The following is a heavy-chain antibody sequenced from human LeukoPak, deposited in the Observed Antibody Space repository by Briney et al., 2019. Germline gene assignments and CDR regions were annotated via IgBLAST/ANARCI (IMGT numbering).Heavy chain of an antibody. CDR1: GGTFSSYA. V-gene: IGHV1-69*04. Sequence: SVKVSCKASGGTFSSYAISWVRQAPGQGLEWMGRIIPIFGIANYAQKFQGRVTITADKSTSTAYMELSSLRSEDTAVYYCARAAAICYYDSSGYGNDGWFDPWGQGTLVTVSS. CDR3: ARAAAICYYDSSGYGNDGWFDP. D-gene: IGHD3-22*01. CDR2: IIPIFGIA. J-gene: IGHJ5*02.